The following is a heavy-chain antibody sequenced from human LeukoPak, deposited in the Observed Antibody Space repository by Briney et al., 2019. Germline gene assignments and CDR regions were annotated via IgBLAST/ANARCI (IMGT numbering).Heavy chain of an antibody. CDR2: IYPGDSDT. D-gene: IGHD2-2*01. V-gene: IGHV5-51*01. CDR3: ARYSPDVVVAPSAQFDY. J-gene: IGHJ4*02. Sequence: GESLKISCKGSGYTFSSYWIAWVRQMPGKGLEWMGIIYPGDSDTRYSPYFEGQVTISADKTISTAYLQWNSLKASDTATYYCARYSPDVVVAPSAQFDYWGQGTLVTVSS. CDR1: GYTFSSYW.